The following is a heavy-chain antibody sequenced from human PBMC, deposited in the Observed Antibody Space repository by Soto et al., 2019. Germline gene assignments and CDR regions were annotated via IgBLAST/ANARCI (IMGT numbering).Heavy chain of an antibody. D-gene: IGHD6-13*01. CDR2: INPNSGGT. J-gene: IGHJ6*03. CDR3: ARGAASRYSSSWYPFTYYYYYMDV. V-gene: IGHV1-2*04. CDR1: GYTFTGYY. Sequence: ASVKVSCKASGYTFTGYYMHWVRQAPGQGLEWMGWINPNSGGTNYAQKFQGWVTMTRDTSISTAYMELSRLRSDDTAVYYCARGAASRYSSSWYPFTYYYYYMDVWGKGTTVTV.